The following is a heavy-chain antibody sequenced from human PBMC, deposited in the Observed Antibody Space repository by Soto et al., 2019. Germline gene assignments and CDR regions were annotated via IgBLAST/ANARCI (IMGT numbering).Heavy chain of an antibody. Sequence: VQIQQWGAGLLKPSETLSLTCAVSGGSFSGFYWTWIRQPPGEGLEWIGEINHSGTINFNPSLSSRLTISLDSSKKHFSLKLTALTAADAAVYYCARADRTLVTSYGLDVWGQGTTVTVS. V-gene: IGHV4-34*02. D-gene: IGHD2-21*02. CDR1: GGSFSGFY. J-gene: IGHJ6*02. CDR2: INHSGTI. CDR3: ARADRTLVTSYGLDV.